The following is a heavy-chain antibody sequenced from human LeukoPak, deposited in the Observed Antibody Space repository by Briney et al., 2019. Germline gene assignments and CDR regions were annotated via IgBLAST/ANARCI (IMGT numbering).Heavy chain of an antibody. J-gene: IGHJ4*02. D-gene: IGHD6-13*01. CDR3: ARGGAAAGIRQVDY. CDR2: INHSGST. V-gene: IGHV4-34*01. Sequence: SETLSLTGAVYGGSFSGYYWSWIRQPPGNGLEWIGEINHSGSTNYNPSLKSRVTISVDTSKNQLSLKLSSVTAADTAVYYCARGGAAAGIRQVDYWGQGTLVTVSS. CDR1: GGSFSGYY.